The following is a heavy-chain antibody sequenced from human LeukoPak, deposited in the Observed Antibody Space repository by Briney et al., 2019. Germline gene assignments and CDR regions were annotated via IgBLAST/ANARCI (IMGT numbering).Heavy chain of an antibody. CDR1: GFTFSSYS. CDR2: ISSSSYT. V-gene: IGHV3-21*01. J-gene: IGHJ4*02. Sequence: GGSLRLSCAASGFTFSSYSMNWVRQAPGKGLEWVSSISSSSYTYYADSVKGRFTISRDNAKNSLYLQMNSLRAEDTAVYYCARDPLELRLTPFDYWGQGTLVTVSS. CDR3: ARDPLELRLTPFDY. D-gene: IGHD5-24*01.